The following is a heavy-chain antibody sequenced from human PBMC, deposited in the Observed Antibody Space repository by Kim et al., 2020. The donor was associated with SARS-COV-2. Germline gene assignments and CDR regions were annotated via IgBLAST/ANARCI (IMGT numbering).Heavy chain of an antibody. V-gene: IGHV3-74*01. CDR2: ST. Sequence: STNYAGSAKGRFTISRDNAKNTLYLQMNSLRAEDTAVYYCARHNYNGMDVWGQGTTVTVSS. J-gene: IGHJ6*02. CDR3: ARHNYNGMDV.